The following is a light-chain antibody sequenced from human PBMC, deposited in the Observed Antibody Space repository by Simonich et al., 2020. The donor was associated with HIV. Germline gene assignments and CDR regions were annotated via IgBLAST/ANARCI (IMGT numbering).Light chain of an antibody. Sequence: QSVLTQPPAVSAAPGQKVTISCSGSSSTIGNNYVSWYQHLPGTAPQLVTYDNKKRPSGIPDRFSGAKSGTSATLGITGLQTGDEADYYCGTWDSSLSAGVFGGGTKLTVL. J-gene: IGLJ3*02. V-gene: IGLV1-51*01. CDR3: GTWDSSLSAGV. CDR2: DNK. CDR1: SSTIGNNY.